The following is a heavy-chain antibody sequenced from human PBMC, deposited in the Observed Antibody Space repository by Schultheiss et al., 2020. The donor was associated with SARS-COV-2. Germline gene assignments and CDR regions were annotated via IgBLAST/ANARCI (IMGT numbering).Heavy chain of an antibody. J-gene: IGHJ4*02. CDR3: AKDNNYDSSGYLLT. CDR2: ISSSSSYT. Sequence: GGSLRLSCAASGFTFSSYWMHWVRQAPGKGLEWVSYISSSSSYTNYADSVKGRFTISRDNAKKSLHLQMNSLRAEDTALYYCAKDNNYDSSGYLLTWGQGTLVTVSS. CDR1: GFTFSSYW. V-gene: IGHV3-11*05. D-gene: IGHD3-22*01.